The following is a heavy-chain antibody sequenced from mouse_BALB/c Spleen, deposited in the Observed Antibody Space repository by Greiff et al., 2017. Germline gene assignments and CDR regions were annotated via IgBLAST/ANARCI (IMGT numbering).Heavy chain of an antibody. V-gene: IGHV5-4*02. D-gene: IGHD2-3*01. CDR1: GFTFSDYY. Sequence: EVKLVESGGGLVKPGGSLKLSCAASGFTFSDYYMYWVRQTPEKRLEWVATISDGGSYTYYPDSVKGRFTISRDNAKNTLYLQMSSLRSEDTAMYYCARSDGYYNAMDYWGQGTSVTVSS. CDR2: ISDGGSYT. J-gene: IGHJ4*01. CDR3: ARSDGYYNAMDY.